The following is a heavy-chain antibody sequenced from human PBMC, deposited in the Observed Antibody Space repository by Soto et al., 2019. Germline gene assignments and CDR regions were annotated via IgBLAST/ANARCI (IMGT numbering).Heavy chain of an antibody. Sequence: ASVKVSCKASGYTFTGYYMHWVRQAPGQGLEWMGWINPNSGGTNYAQKFQGRVTMTRDTSISTAYMELSRLRSDDTAVYYCARALWFGELLPWRYFDYWGQGTLVTVSS. CDR1: GYTFTGYY. CDR2: INPNSGGT. D-gene: IGHD3-10*01. V-gene: IGHV1-2*02. J-gene: IGHJ4*02. CDR3: ARALWFGELLPWRYFDY.